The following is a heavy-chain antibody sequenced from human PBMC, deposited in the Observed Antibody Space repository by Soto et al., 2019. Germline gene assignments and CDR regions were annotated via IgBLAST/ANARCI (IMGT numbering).Heavy chain of an antibody. CDR1: GFTFRRSW. D-gene: IGHD6-13*01. Sequence: PGGSLRLSCAASGFTFRRSWMSWVRLAPGKGPEWVGNIKQDGSEKNYVDSVKGRFTLSIDNAKNSLYLQMNDLRDEDTAVYYCAREGNSWQYDFWGQGTPVTVSS. V-gene: IGHV3-7*01. J-gene: IGHJ4*02. CDR3: AREGNSWQYDF. CDR2: IKQDGSEK.